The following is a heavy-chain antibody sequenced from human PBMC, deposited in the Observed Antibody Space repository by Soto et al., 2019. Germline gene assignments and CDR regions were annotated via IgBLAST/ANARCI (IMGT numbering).Heavy chain of an antibody. CDR3: AKVFGRIAARPIDY. D-gene: IGHD6-6*01. Sequence: GGSLRLSCAASGFTFSSYAMSWVRQAPGKGLEWVSAISGSGGSTYYADSVKGRFTISRDSSKNTLYLQMNSLRAEDTAVYYCAKVFGRIAARPIDYWGQGTLVTVSS. V-gene: IGHV3-23*01. J-gene: IGHJ4*02. CDR1: GFTFSSYA. CDR2: ISGSGGST.